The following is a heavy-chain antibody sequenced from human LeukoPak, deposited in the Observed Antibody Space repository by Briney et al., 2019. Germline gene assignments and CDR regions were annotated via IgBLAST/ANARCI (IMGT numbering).Heavy chain of an antibody. CDR3: TRDGPYGGKDY. Sequence: GGSLRLSCAASGFTVSSNYMSWVRQAPGKGLEWVSVIYSGGSTYYADSVKGRFTISRDDSKSIAYLQMNSLSTEDTAMYYCTRDGPYGGKDYWGQGTLVTVSS. J-gene: IGHJ4*02. CDR1: GFTVSSNY. D-gene: IGHD4-23*01. V-gene: IGHV3-66*01. CDR2: IYSGGST.